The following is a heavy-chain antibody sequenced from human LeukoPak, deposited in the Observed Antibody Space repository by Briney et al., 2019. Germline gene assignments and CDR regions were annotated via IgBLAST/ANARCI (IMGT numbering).Heavy chain of an antibody. CDR2: INHSGST. CDR3: ASFRWGVGSEY. V-gene: IGHV4-34*01. J-gene: IGHJ4*02. D-gene: IGHD3-16*01. Sequence: KSSETLSLTCAVYGGSFSGYNWSCIRQTPGKGLEWIGEINHSGSTNYNPSLKSRLTISVDTSKNQFSLKLNSLTAADTAVYYCASFRWGVGSEYWGQGTLVTVSS. CDR1: GGSFSGYN.